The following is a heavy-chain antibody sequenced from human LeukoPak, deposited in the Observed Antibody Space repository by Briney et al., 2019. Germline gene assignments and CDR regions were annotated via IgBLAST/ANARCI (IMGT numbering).Heavy chain of an antibody. V-gene: IGHV4-31*03. D-gene: IGHD3-10*01. Sequence: SETLSLTCTVSGGSISSGGYYWSWIRQHPGKGLEWIGYIYYSGSTYYNPSLKSRVTISVDTSKNQFSLKLSSVTAADTAVYYCARGRNHQHYGSGIYWFDPWGQGTLVTVSS. CDR1: GGSISSGGYY. CDR3: ARGRNHQHYGSGIYWFDP. CDR2: IYYSGST. J-gene: IGHJ5*02.